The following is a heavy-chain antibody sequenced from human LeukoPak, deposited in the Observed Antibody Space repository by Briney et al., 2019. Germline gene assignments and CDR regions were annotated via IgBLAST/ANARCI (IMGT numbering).Heavy chain of an antibody. CDR2: FYSGGST. J-gene: IGHJ4*02. CDR3: ARQRDRYYFDY. D-gene: IGHD1-14*01. V-gene: IGHV3-66*02. Sequence: PGGSLRLSCAASGFTVNSNYMSWVRQAPGKGLEWVSVFYSGGSTYYADSVKGRFTISRDNSKNTLYLQMNSLRAEDTAAYYCARQRDRYYFDYWGQGTLVTVSS. CDR1: GFTVNSNY.